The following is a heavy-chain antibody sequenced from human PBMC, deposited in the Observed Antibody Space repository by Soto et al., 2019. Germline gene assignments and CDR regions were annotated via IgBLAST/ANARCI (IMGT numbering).Heavy chain of an antibody. CDR3: ARGSHDILTGLTFVWYFDL. D-gene: IGHD3-9*01. J-gene: IGHJ2*01. Sequence: QVQLQQWGAGPLRPLETLSLTCGVSGGSFSGYYWAWIRQSPGKGLEWIGEINERGSINYNPSLKSRVSISVDTSKNHYSLNLGSVTAADTAVYYCARGSHDILTGLTFVWYFDLWGRGTLVTVSS. CDR1: GGSFSGYY. CDR2: INERGSI. V-gene: IGHV4-34*01.